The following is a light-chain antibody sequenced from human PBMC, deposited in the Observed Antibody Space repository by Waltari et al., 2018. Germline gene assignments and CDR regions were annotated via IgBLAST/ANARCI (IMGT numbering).Light chain of an antibody. J-gene: IGLJ7*01. CDR2: DVV. Sequence: QSAMTQPRSVSGSPGQSVTISSRGNTSDIGNYNFVSWYQQHPGNAPKLLIYDVVKRPSGVPDRFSGSKSGNTAALTISGLQTEDEGDYYCCSYAGSYTFVFGGGTQLTVL. CDR3: CSYAGSYTFV. CDR1: TSDIGNYNF. V-gene: IGLV2-11*01.